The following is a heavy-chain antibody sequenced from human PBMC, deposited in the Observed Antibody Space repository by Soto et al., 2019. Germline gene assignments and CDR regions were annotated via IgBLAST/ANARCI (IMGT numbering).Heavy chain of an antibody. Sequence: EVQLVESGGGLVQPGGPLEFPGAALGFTFSGAFRFWVRQPPGKGFDWVSSIYPEGRTFNAESVKGRFTISRDSSKNTLYLQMNSLRVEDTAVYYCAGRGDWGQGALVTVSS. CDR1: GFTFSGAF. D-gene: IGHD2-21*01. CDR3: AGRGD. V-gene: IGHV3-66*01. CDR2: IYPEGRT. J-gene: IGHJ4*02.